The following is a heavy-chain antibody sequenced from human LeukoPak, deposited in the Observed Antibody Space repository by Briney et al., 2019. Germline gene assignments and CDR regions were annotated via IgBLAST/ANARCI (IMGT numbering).Heavy chain of an antibody. D-gene: IGHD3-22*01. CDR2: INHSGYT. J-gene: IGHJ4*02. CDR3: SRQVVGNDY. V-gene: IGHV4-34*01. Sequence: SETLSLTCAVYGESSFSNYYWSWIRQTPGGALEWIGEINHSGYTNYNPSLKSRVTLSIDTSKNQFSLRLNSVTAADTAVYYCSRQVVGNDYWGQGTLVTVSS. CDR1: GESSFSNYY.